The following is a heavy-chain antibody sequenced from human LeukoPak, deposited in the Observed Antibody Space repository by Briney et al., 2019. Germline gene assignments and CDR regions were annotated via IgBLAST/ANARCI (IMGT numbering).Heavy chain of an antibody. CDR3: AREGLTVFDY. V-gene: IGHV4-61*01. CDR1: GYSISSGYY. J-gene: IGHJ4*02. Sequence: SETLSLTCTVSGYSISSGYYWGWIRQPPGKGLEWIGYIYYSGSTNYNPSLKSRVTISVDTSKNQFSLKLSSVTAADAAVYYCAREGLTVFDYWGQGTLVTVSS. CDR2: IYYSGST. D-gene: IGHD3/OR15-3a*01.